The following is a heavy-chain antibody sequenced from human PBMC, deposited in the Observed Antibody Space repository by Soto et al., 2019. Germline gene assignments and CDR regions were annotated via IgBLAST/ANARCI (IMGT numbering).Heavy chain of an antibody. CDR1: GYTFSRYC. V-gene: IGHV1-18*01. CDR3: ARRLGSYYYGMDV. Sequence: GASVKGSWKAAGYTFSRYCMSWVRQAPGQGLEWMGWISTYNGNTNYAQKLQGRVTMTTDSSTNTAYMDLRSLTSDDTAVYFCARRLGSYYYGMDVWGQGTTVTVSS. D-gene: IGHD3-16*01. J-gene: IGHJ6*02. CDR2: ISTYNGNT.